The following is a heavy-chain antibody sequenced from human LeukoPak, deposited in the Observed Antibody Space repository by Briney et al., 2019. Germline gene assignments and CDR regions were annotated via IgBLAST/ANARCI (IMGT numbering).Heavy chain of an antibody. CDR1: GGSISSSSYY. J-gene: IGHJ6*03. CDR3: ARVVPSGWSPTYYYYMDV. V-gene: IGHV4-39*07. Sequence: SETLSLTCTVSGGSISSSSYYWGWIRQPPGKGLEWIGSIYYSGSTYYNPSLKSRVTISVDTSKNQFSLKLSSVTAADTAVYYCARVVPSGWSPTYYYYMDVWGKGTTVTVSS. D-gene: IGHD6-19*01. CDR2: IYYSGST.